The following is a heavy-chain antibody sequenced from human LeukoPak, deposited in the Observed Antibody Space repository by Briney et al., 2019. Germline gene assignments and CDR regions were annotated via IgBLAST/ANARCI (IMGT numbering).Heavy chain of an antibody. J-gene: IGHJ6*03. V-gene: IGHV1-8*01. CDR1: GYTFTSYD. D-gene: IGHD1-26*01. CDR2: MNPNSGNT. Sequence: ASVKVSCKASGYTFTSYDINWVRQATGQGLEWMGWMNPNSGNTGYAQKFQGRVTMTRNTSISTAYMELNSLRSEDTAVYYCARGCRSGSYLSRYYYYMDVWGKGTTVTVSS. CDR3: ARGCRSGSYLSRYYYYMDV.